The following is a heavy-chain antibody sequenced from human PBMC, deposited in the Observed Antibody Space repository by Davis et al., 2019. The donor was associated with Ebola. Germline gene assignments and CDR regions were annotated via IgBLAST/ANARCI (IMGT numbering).Heavy chain of an antibody. V-gene: IGHV4-34*01. D-gene: IGHD1-26*01. CDR2: INHSGST. CDR1: GGSFSGYY. CDR3: ASSWGNWFDP. Sequence: MPSETLSLTCAVYGGSFSGYYWSWIRQPPGKGLEWIGEINHSGSTNYNPSLKSRVTISVDTSKNQFSLKLSSVTAADTAVYYCASSWGNWFDPWGQGTLVTVSS. J-gene: IGHJ5*02.